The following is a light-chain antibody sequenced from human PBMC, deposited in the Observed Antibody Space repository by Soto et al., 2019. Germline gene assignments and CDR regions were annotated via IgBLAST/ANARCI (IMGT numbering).Light chain of an antibody. CDR3: QQYGSSPPYT. Sequence: AIPMTQSPSSLSASVGDRVTITCRASQGIRNDLGWYQQKPGKAPKLLIYAASSLQSGVPSRFSGSGSGTDFTLTISSLQPEDFATYYCQQYGSSPPYTFGQGTKLEIK. CDR1: QGIRND. CDR2: AAS. J-gene: IGKJ2*01. V-gene: IGKV1-6*01.